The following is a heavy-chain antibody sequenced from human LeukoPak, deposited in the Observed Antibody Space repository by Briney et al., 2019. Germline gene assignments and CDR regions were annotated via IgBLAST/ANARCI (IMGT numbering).Heavy chain of an antibody. CDR2: IYYSGST. J-gene: IGHJ4*02. CDR3: ARVRGYSGYDFDY. D-gene: IGHD5-12*01. CDR1: GGSISSGGYY. V-gene: IGHV4-31*03. Sequence: SETLSLTCTVSGGSISSGGYYWRWTRQHPGKGLEWIGYIYYSGSTYYHPSLKSRVPISADTSKNQFSLKLSSVTAADTAVYYCARVRGYSGYDFDYWGQGTLVTVSS.